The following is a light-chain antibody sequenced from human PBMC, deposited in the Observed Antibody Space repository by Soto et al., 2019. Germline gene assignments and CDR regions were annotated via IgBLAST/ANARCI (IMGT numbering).Light chain of an antibody. CDR1: QSVGRY. V-gene: IGKV3-11*02. J-gene: IGKJ2*01. Sequence: EMVLTQSPATLSLSPGDRATLSCRASQSVGRYLAWYQQRPGQAPRLLIHDSSNRVTGIPARFSGNGSGRDFTLTISSLEPEDFAVYDCQYHTDWPPYTFGQGTTLEI. CDR3: QYHTDWPPYT. CDR2: DSS.